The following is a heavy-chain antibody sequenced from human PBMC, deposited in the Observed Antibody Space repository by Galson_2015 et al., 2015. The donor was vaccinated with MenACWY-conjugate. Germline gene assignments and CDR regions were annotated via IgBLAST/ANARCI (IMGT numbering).Heavy chain of an antibody. J-gene: IGHJ4*02. Sequence: QSGAEVKQPGESLKISCKASGYTFTSYYLHWVRQAPGQGLEWMGIINPTGGTTTYAQRFQGRATMTRDTSTSTVYMELISLRSEDTALYYCTRVLHPGYDSRGYYSPFGYWGQGSLVTVSS. CDR1: GYTFTSYY. D-gene: IGHD3-22*01. V-gene: IGHV1-46*03. CDR3: TRVLHPGYDSRGYYSPFGY. CDR2: INPTGGTT.